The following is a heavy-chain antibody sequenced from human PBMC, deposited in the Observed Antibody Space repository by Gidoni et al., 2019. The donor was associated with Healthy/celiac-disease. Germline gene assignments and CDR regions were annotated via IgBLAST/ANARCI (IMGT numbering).Heavy chain of an antibody. D-gene: IGHD3-9*01. J-gene: IGHJ3*02. CDR1: GFPFRSYA. CDR2: ISYDGSNK. CDR3: ARDSREYYDILTAYPRGAFDI. V-gene: IGHV3-30-3*01. Sequence: QVQLVESGGVVVQPGRSLRLSCSASGFPFRSYAMHWVRQAPGKGLEWVAVISYDGSNKYYADSVKGRFTISRDNSKNTLYLQMNSLRAEDTAVYYCARDSREYYDILTAYPRGAFDIWGQGTMVTVSS.